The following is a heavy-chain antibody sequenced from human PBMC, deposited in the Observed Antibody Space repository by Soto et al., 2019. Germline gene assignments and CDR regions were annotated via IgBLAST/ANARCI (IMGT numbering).Heavy chain of an antibody. Sequence: QVQLVQSGAEVKKPGASVKVSCKASGYTFTTDGITWVRQAPGQGLEWMGWISGYNGNTNYAQNFQGRVTMTTDTPTSTAYKEMRRLRSDDTAVYYCARGGGWLHESAEYFHHWGQGTLVTVSS. J-gene: IGHJ1*01. CDR1: GYTFTTDG. V-gene: IGHV1-18*01. CDR2: ISGYNGNT. D-gene: IGHD6-19*01. CDR3: ARGGGWLHESAEYFHH.